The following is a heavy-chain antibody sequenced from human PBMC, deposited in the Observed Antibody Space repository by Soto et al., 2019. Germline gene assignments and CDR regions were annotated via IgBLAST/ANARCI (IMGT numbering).Heavy chain of an antibody. V-gene: IGHV3-23*01. CDR3: AKLQIYGSGSYYYYYGMDV. Sequence: GRPLRLSWAASGFTFSSHAMRWVRQAPGKGLEWVSAISGSGGSTYYADSVKGRFTISRDNSKNTLYLQMNSLRAEDTAVYYCAKLQIYGSGSYYYYYGMDVWGQGTTVTVSS. CDR1: GFTFSSHA. D-gene: IGHD3-10*01. J-gene: IGHJ6*02. CDR2: ISGSGGST.